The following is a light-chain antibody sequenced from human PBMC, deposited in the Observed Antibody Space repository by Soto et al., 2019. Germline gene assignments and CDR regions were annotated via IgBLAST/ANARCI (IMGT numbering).Light chain of an antibody. CDR1: QSITTW. V-gene: IGKV1-5*03. CDR3: LHYMTYSRT. Sequence: DIQMTQSPSTLSASVGDRVTITCRASQSITTWLAWYQQKPGEAPKLLIYKASSLESGVPSRFSGSGSGTEFTLTINSLQPDDFATYYCLHYMTYSRTFGQGTKVEVK. CDR2: KAS. J-gene: IGKJ1*01.